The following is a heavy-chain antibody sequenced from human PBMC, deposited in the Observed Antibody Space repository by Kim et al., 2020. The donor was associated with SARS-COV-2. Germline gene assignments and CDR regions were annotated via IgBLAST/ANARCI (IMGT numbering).Heavy chain of an antibody. CDR3: ARVRRVVTAITPFDY. J-gene: IGHJ4*02. CDR1: GFTFSSYW. V-gene: IGHV3-74*01. D-gene: IGHD2-21*02. CDR2: INSDGSST. Sequence: GGSLRLSCAASGFTFSSYWMHWVRQAPGKGLVWVSRINSDGSSTSYADSVKGRFTISRDNAKNTLYLQMNSLRAEDTAVYYCARVRRVVTAITPFDYWGQGTLVTVSS.